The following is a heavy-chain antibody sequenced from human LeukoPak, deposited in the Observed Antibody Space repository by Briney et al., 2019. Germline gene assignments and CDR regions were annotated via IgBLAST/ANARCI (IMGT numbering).Heavy chain of an antibody. CDR1: GGSISSNY. J-gene: IGHJ5*02. CDR3: AREVSVAGNNWFDP. Sequence: TSETLSLTCTLSGGSISSNYWSWIRQPPGKGLEWIGYIYYSGSTNYNPSLKSRVTISVTSKNQFSLKLSSVTAADTAVYFCAREVSVAGNNWFDPWGQGALVTVSS. V-gene: IGHV4-59*01. CDR2: IYYSGST. D-gene: IGHD6-19*01.